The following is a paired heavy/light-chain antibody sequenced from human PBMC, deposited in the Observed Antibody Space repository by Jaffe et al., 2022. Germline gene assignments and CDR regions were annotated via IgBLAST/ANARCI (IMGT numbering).Heavy chain of an antibody. D-gene: IGHD2-2*01. CDR2: IRSKAYGATA. CDR3: STYCSSIGCYRFDS. Sequence: EVQLVESGGGLVQPGRSLRLSCTASGFTFGDYAMGWVRQAPGKGLEWIGFIRSKAYGATAEYAASVKGRFTISRDDSKSIAYLQMDSLKTEDTAVYYCSTYCSSIGCYRFDSWGQGTLVTVSS. J-gene: IGHJ4*02. CDR1: GFTFGDYA. V-gene: IGHV3-49*04.
Light chain of an antibody. Sequence: QSALTQPASVSGSPGQSITISCTGTSSDVGGYNYVSWYQHHPGKAPKLMIYEVSYRPSGVSNRFSGSKSGNTASLTISGLQAEDEADYYCSSYTSSSTPVVFGGGTRLTVL. CDR3: SSYTSSSTPVV. CDR1: SSDVGGYNY. V-gene: IGLV2-14*01. J-gene: IGLJ2*01. CDR2: EVS.